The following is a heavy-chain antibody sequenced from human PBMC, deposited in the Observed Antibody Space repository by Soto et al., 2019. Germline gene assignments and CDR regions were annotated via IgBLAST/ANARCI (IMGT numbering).Heavy chain of an antibody. CDR2: ISYDGSNK. D-gene: IGHD1-7*01. J-gene: IGHJ5*02. CDR1: GFTFSSYG. V-gene: IGHV3-30*03. CDR3: TTPNPTITGTTFPSWFDP. Sequence: HPGGSLRLSCAASGFTFSSYGMHWVRQAPGKGLEWVAVISYDGSNKYYADSVKGRFTISRDNSKNTLYLQMNSLKTEDTAVYYCTTPNPTITGTTFPSWFDPW.